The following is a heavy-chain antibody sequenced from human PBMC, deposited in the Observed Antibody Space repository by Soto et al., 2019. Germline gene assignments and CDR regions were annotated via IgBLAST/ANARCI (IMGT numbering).Heavy chain of an antibody. Sequence: SETLSLTCTVSGGSISSGDYYWSWIRQPPGKGLEWIGYIYYSGTTYYNPSLKSRITINPDTSKNQFSLQLNSVTPEDTAVYYCVAEARGSETSYNAPKDYYYSAMDVWGQGTTVTAP. CDR3: VAEARGSETSYNAPKDYYYSAMDV. V-gene: IGHV4-30-4*01. CDR2: IYYSGTT. D-gene: IGHD3-10*01. CDR1: GGSISSGDYY. J-gene: IGHJ6*02.